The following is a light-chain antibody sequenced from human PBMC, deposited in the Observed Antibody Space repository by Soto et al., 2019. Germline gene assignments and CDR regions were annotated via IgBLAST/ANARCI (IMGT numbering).Light chain of an antibody. Sequence: EIVLTQSPVTLSLSPGERATLSCRASQSLSGNYLAWYQQKPGQAPRLLIFGVSSRATGIPDRFTGSGSGTDFTLTISRLEPEDFAVFYCQVYGPSPPITFGQGTRLEIK. CDR2: GVS. CDR1: QSLSGNY. V-gene: IGKV3-20*01. J-gene: IGKJ5*01. CDR3: QVYGPSPPIT.